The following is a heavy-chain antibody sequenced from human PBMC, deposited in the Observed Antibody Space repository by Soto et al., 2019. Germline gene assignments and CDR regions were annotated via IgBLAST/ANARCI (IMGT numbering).Heavy chain of an antibody. CDR3: TALSTLGGVIVSSY. V-gene: IGHV1-69*02. Sequence: SVKVSCKASGGSFTSYNLQWVRQAPGQGLEWMGRINPMADVLHYAQRFQGRVTITADRSTGIGYMELSSLTTEDTAMYYCTALSTLGGVIVSSYWGQGTLVTVSS. CDR2: INPMADVL. D-gene: IGHD3-16*02. J-gene: IGHJ4*02. CDR1: GGSFTSYN.